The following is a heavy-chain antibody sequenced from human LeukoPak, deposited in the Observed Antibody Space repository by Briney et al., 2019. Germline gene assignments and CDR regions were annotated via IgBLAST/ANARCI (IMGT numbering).Heavy chain of an antibody. J-gene: IGHJ5*02. CDR1: GGAISSGDYY. CDR2: ISYSGNT. CDR3: ASTNCNGNNCFGANWFDP. Sequence: PSQTLSLTCTVSGGAISSGDYYWSWIRQPPGGGLEWIGYISYSGNTYYNPSLKSRVTISLDTSKIQFSLKLSSVTAADTAVYFCASTNCNGNNCFGANWFDPWGQGTLVTVSS. D-gene: IGHD2-2*01. V-gene: IGHV4-30-4*08.